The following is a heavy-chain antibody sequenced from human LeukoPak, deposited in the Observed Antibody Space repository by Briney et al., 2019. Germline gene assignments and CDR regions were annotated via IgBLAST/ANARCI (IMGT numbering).Heavy chain of an antibody. Sequence: SETLSLTCAVYGGSFSGYYWSWIRQPPGKGLEWIGEINHSGSTNYNPSLKSRVTISVDTSKNQFSLKLSSVTTADTAVYYCARVEEGYGSGRRGNFYYYYMDVWGKGTTVTISS. CDR1: GGSFSGYY. J-gene: IGHJ6*03. CDR2: INHSGST. CDR3: ARVEEGYGSGRRGNFYYYYMDV. D-gene: IGHD3-10*01. V-gene: IGHV4-34*01.